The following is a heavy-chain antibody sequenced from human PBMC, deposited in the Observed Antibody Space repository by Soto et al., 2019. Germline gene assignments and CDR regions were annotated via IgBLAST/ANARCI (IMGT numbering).Heavy chain of an antibody. CDR3: ATSYGSGSSHFDY. Sequence: QVQLVQSGAEVKKPGSSVKVSCKASGDTFSFYTLNWVRQSPGQGFEWVGRVNPILAMSSSAHKFQGRVSMCAVKSTGTAYMELRSLRSDDPAVYYCATSYGSGSSHFDYWGHGTLVTVSS. CDR2: VNPILAMS. D-gene: IGHD3-10*01. V-gene: IGHV1-69*02. J-gene: IGHJ4*01. CDR1: GDTFSFYT.